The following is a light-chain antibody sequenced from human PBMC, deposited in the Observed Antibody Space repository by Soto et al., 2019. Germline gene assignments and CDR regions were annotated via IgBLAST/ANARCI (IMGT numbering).Light chain of an antibody. Sequence: QSALTQPASVSGSPGQSITISCTGTSSDVGGYNYVSWYQQHPGKAPKLMIYDVSNRPSGVSNRFSGSKSGNTASLTISGLQAEDEADYYFSSYTRSSPWVFGTGTKLTVL. CDR1: SSDVGGYNY. CDR3: SSYTRSSPWV. CDR2: DVS. J-gene: IGLJ1*01. V-gene: IGLV2-14*01.